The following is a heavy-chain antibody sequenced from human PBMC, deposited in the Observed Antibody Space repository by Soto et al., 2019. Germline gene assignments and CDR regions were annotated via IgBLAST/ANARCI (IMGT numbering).Heavy chain of an antibody. CDR2: INPDNGDT. V-gene: IGHV1-2*04. CDR1: GYTFTAYY. Sequence: ASVKVSCKASGYTFTAYYIHWVRQAPGQGLEWMGWINPDNGDTNYAQNFQDWVTMTRDTSISTAYMRLSRLRSDDTAVYYCARVSYDDSSDYADFDYWGQGTLVTVSS. D-gene: IGHD3-22*01. J-gene: IGHJ4*02. CDR3: ARVSYDDSSDYADFDY.